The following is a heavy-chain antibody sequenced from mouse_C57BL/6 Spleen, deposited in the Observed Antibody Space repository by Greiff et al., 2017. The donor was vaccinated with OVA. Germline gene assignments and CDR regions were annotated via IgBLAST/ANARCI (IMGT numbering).Heavy chain of an antibody. Sequence: EVQLVDSGGGLVKPGGSLKLSCAASGFTFSDYGMHWVRQAPEKGLEWVAYISSGSSTIYYADTVKGRFTISRDNAKNTLFLQMTSLRSEDTAMYYCATSYLYAGCFADWGTGTPVTVSS. V-gene: IGHV5-17*01. CDR1: GFTFSDYG. CDR2: ISSGSSTI. CDR3: ATSYLYAGCFAD. J-gene: IGHJ1*03. D-gene: IGHD5-5*01.